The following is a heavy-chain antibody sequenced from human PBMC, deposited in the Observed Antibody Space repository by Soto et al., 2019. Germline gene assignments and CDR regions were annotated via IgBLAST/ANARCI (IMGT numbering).Heavy chain of an antibody. J-gene: IGHJ6*02. D-gene: IGHD3-10*01. Sequence: SVKVSCKASGDTFSSYSISWVLQAPGQGLEWMGGIVPIFGTTVYAPRLQGRVTITADGPTSTSYMELSGLRFEDTAIYYCAANSLGGGSQGDVWGQGTTVTSP. CDR2: IVPIFGTT. V-gene: IGHV1-69*13. CDR3: AANSLGGGSQGDV. CDR1: GDTFSSYS.